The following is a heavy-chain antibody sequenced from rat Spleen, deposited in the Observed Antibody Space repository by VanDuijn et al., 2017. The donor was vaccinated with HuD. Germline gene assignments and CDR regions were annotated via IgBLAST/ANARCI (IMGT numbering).Heavy chain of an antibody. CDR3: AVAGFGY. V-gene: IGHV5-46*01. CDR1: GFTFSNFP. CDR2: ISNDGGTT. J-gene: IGHJ2*01. D-gene: IGHD4-4*01. Sequence: EVQLVESGGGLVQPGRSMKLSCAASGFTFSNFPMAWVRQTPTKGLEWVSSISNDGGTTFYPDSVRGRFTISRDNAENTVYLQMNSLRSEDTATYHCAVAGFGYWGQGVIVTVSS.